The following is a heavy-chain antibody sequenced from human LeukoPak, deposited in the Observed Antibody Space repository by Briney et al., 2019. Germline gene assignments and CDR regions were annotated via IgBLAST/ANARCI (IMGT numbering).Heavy chain of an antibody. CDR1: GGTFSSYA. Sequence: SCKASGGTFSSYAMSWVRQAPGKGLEWVSAISDSGGRTYYADSAKGRFTISRDNSKNTLYLQMNSLRAEDTAVYYCAKDRGEGTMIVVVLDYWGQGTLVTASS. D-gene: IGHD3-22*01. J-gene: IGHJ4*02. V-gene: IGHV3-23*01. CDR2: ISDSGGRT. CDR3: AKDRGEGTMIVVVLDY.